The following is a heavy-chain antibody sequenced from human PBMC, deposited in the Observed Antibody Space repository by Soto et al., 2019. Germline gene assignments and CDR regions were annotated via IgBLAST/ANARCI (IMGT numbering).Heavy chain of an antibody. J-gene: IGHJ5*02. V-gene: IGHV4-59*01. Sequence: PSETLSLTCTVSGGSISSYYWSWIRQPPGKGLEWIGYIYYSGSTNYNPSLKSRVTISVDTSKNQFSLKLSSVTAADTAVYYCARDHSSGWFNWFDPWGQGTLVTVSS. CDR1: GGSISSYY. D-gene: IGHD6-19*01. CDR2: IYYSGST. CDR3: ARDHSSGWFNWFDP.